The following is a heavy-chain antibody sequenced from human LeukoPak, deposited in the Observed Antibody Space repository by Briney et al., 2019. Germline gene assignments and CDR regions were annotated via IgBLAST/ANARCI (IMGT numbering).Heavy chain of an antibody. J-gene: IGHJ4*02. CDR3: AASSSSKQPPFDY. Sequence: GGSLRLSCTASGFTFSNAWMSWVRQAPGKGLEWVSVIYSGGSTYYADSVKGRFTISRDNSKNTLYLQMNSLRAEDTAVYYCAASSSSKQPPFDYWGQGTLVTVSS. D-gene: IGHD2-2*01. V-gene: IGHV3-53*01. CDR2: IYSGGST. CDR1: GFTFSNAW.